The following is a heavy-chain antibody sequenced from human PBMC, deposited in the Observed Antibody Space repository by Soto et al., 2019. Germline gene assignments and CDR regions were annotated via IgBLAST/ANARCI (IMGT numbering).Heavy chain of an antibody. V-gene: IGHV1-69*06. Sequence: QVQLVQSGAEVKKPGSSVKISCKASGGTFSSYAISWVRQAPGQGLEWMGGIIPIFGTANYAQKFQGRVTITADKSTSTAYMELSSLRSEDTAVYNCARGLRFWGAYNWFDPWGQGTLVTVSS. CDR3: ARGLRFWGAYNWFDP. CDR1: GGTFSSYA. D-gene: IGHD3-3*01. J-gene: IGHJ5*02. CDR2: IIPIFGTA.